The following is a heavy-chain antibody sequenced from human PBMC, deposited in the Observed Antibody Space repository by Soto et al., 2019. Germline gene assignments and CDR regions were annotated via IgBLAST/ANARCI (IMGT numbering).Heavy chain of an antibody. CDR2: IIPIFGTA. CDR3: ARVGRNRYDFWRGPSYYFDY. V-gene: IGHV1-69*13. Sequence: ASVKVSCKASGGTFSSYAISWVRQAPGQGLEWMGGIIPIFGTANYAQKFQGRVTITADESTSTAYMELSSLRSEDTAVYYCARVGRNRYDFWRGPSYYFDYWGQGALVTVSS. J-gene: IGHJ4*02. CDR1: GGTFSSYA. D-gene: IGHD3-3*01.